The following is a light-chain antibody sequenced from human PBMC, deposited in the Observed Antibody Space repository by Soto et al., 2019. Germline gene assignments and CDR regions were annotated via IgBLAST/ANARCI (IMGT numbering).Light chain of an antibody. CDR1: QSVSSY. Sequence: EIVLTQSPATLSLSPGERATLSCRASQSVSSYFAWYQQKPGQAPRLLIYDASNRATGIPARFSGSGSGTAFTLTISSLEPEDFAVYYCQQRSNWPITFGQGTRLEIK. J-gene: IGKJ5*01. CDR2: DAS. CDR3: QQRSNWPIT. V-gene: IGKV3-11*01.